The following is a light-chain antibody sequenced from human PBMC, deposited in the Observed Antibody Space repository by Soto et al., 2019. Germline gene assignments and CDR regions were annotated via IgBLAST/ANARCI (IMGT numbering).Light chain of an antibody. J-gene: IGKJ5*01. CDR3: QQRSKWIT. CDR2: DAS. CDR1: QSVSSY. Sequence: EIVLTQSPATLSLSPGERATLSCRASQSVSSYLAWYQQKPGQAPRLLIYDASNRATGIPARFSGSGSGTDVTLTISSLEPEDFAVYYCQQRSKWITFGQGTRLEIK. V-gene: IGKV3-11*01.